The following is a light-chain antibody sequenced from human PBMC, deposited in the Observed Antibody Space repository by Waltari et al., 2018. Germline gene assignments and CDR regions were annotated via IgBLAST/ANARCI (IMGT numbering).Light chain of an antibody. CDR1: STDLASYTL. CDR2: EAT. CDR3: CSYTGSSTSYG. J-gene: IGLJ1*01. Sequence: QSALSQPASVSGSPGQSLTITCTGASTDLASYTLVAWYQHHPNRPPKLIIYEATKRPSGISHRFSGAKSVATASLRISGLQADDEADYYCCSYTGSSTSYGCGGGTKVTVL. V-gene: IGLV2-23*01.